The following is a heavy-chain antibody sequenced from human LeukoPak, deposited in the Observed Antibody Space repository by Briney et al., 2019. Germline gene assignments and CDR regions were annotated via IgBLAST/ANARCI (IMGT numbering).Heavy chain of an antibody. CDR3: ARHSHGEGSRTSYYYYYYGMDV. V-gene: IGHV4-59*08. J-gene: IGHJ6*02. D-gene: IGHD4-17*01. Sequence: PSETLSLTCTVSGGSISSYYWSWIRQPAGKGLEWIGYIYYSGSTSYNPSLKSRVTISVDTSKNQFSLKLSSVTAADTAVYYCARHSHGEGSRTSYYYYYYGMDVWGQGTTVTVSS. CDR1: GGSISSYY. CDR2: IYYSGST.